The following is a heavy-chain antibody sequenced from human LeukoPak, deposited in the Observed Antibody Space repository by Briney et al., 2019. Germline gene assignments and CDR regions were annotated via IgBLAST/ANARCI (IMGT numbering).Heavy chain of an antibody. CDR1: GYSFTSYW. Sequence: GESLKISYKGSGYSFTSYWIGWVRQMPGKGLEWMGIIYPGDSDTRYSPSFQGQVTISADKSISTAYLQWSSLKASDTAMYYCARQFGAVSGELTFVFDYWGQGTLVTVSS. CDR2: IYPGDSDT. J-gene: IGHJ4*02. D-gene: IGHD3-10*01. V-gene: IGHV5-51*01. CDR3: ARQFGAVSGELTFVFDY.